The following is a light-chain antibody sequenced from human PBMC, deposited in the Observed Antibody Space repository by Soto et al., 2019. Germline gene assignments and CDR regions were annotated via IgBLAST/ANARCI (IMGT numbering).Light chain of an antibody. CDR3: QQYGSSPLWT. Sequence: EIVLTQSPGTLSLSPGERATLSCRASQSVSSSYLAWYQQKPGQAPRLLIYGASSRATGIPARFSGSGSGTDFTLTISRLEPEDFAVYYYQQYGSSPLWTFGQGTKVEIK. CDR1: QSVSSSY. CDR2: GAS. V-gene: IGKV3-20*01. J-gene: IGKJ1*01.